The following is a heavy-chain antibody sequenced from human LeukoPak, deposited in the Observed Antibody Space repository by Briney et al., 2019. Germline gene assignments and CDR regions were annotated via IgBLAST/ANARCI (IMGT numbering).Heavy chain of an antibody. CDR3: AKSGPTVTSSMDV. Sequence: PGGSLRLSCAASGFTFSNAWMSWVRQAPGKGLEWVGRIKSKTDGGTTDYAAPVKGRFTISRDDSKNTLYLQMNSLRAEDTAVYYCAKSGPTVTSSMDVWGQGTTVTVSS. D-gene: IGHD4-17*01. CDR2: IKSKTDGGTT. J-gene: IGHJ6*02. V-gene: IGHV3-15*01. CDR1: GFTFSNAW.